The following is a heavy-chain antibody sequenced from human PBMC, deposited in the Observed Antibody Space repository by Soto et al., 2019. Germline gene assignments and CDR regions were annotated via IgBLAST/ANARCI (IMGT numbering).Heavy chain of an antibody. CDR2: IIPIFGTA. J-gene: IGHJ4*02. CDR1: GGTFSTYS. D-gene: IGHD1-26*01. V-gene: IGHV1-69*06. Sequence: QVQLVPSGAEVKKPGSSVKVSCKTSGGTFSTYSIVWVRQAPGEGLEWMGGIIPIFGTANYAQKFQDRVTITADKSTNTAFMELSSLKSEDTAMYYCASSSGNNYGVGTNYYFDYWGQGTLVTVSS. CDR3: ASSSGNNYGVGTNYYFDY.